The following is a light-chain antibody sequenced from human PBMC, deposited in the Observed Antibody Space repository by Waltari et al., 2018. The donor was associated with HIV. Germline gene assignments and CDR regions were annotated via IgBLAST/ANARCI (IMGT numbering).Light chain of an antibody. CDR2: KDS. V-gene: IGLV3-25*03. CDR3: QSVDSSGSIWV. CDR1: ALPKQY. Sequence: SYELTQPPSVSVSPGQTATITCSGAALPKQYAYWYQQKPGQAPVLVIYKDSERPSGIPERFSGSSSGTTVTLTISGVQAEDEADYHCQSVDSSGSIWVFGGGTKLTVL. J-gene: IGLJ3*02.